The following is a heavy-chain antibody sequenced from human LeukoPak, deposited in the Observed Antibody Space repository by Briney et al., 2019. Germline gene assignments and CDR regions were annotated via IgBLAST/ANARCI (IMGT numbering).Heavy chain of an antibody. D-gene: IGHD3-22*01. CDR3: ARPGLLRDGYYYYGMDV. CDR1: GFTVSSNY. J-gene: IGHJ6*02. CDR2: IYSGGST. V-gene: IGHV3-66*04. Sequence: GGSLRLSYAASGFTVSSNYMSWVRQAPGKGLEWVSVIYSGGSTYYADSVKGRFTISRDNSKNTLYLQMDSLRAEDTALYYCARPGLLRDGYYYYGMDVWGQGATVTVSS.